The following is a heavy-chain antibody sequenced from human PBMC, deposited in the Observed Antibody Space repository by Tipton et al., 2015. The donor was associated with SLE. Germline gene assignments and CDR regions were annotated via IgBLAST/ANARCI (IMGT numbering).Heavy chain of an antibody. Sequence: TLSLTCTVSGGSISSSSYYWAWIRQPPGKGLEWIGSIYYGGVTYYSPSLKSRVTISVDTSKNLISLNLRSVTAADTAVYFCARTGPISRFYGMDVWGQGTTVTVSS. D-gene: IGHD1-14*01. J-gene: IGHJ6*02. CDR2: IYYGGVT. CDR1: GGSISSSSYY. CDR3: ARTGPISRFYGMDV. V-gene: IGHV4-39*07.